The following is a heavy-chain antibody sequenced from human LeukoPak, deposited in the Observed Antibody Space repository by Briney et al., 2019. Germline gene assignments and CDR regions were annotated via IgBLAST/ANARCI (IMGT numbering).Heavy chain of an antibody. D-gene: IGHD6-19*01. J-gene: IGHJ4*02. V-gene: IGHV4-34*01. Sequence: SETLSLTCAVYGGSFSGYYWSWIRQPPGKGLEWIGEINHSESINYNPSLKSRVTISIDTSKKQFSLKLTSVTAADTAMYYCARETAVAGSFIAINDYWGQGTLVTVSS. CDR2: INHSESI. CDR1: GGSFSGYY. CDR3: ARETAVAGSFIAINDY.